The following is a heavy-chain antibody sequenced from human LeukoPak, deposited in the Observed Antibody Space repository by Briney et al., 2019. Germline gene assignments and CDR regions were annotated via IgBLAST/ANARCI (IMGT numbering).Heavy chain of an antibody. CDR1: GFTFSSYW. CDR2: IKQDGSEK. Sequence: GGSLRLSCAASGFTFSSYWMSWVRQAPGKGLEWVANIKQDGSEKYYVDSVKGRFTISRDNAKNSLYLQMNSLRAEDTAVYYCARGARQWLVPDFDYWGQGTLVTVSP. CDR3: ARGARQWLVPDFDY. J-gene: IGHJ4*02. D-gene: IGHD6-19*01. V-gene: IGHV3-7*01.